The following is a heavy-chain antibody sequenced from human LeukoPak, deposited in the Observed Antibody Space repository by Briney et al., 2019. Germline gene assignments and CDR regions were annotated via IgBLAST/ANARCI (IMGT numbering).Heavy chain of an antibody. CDR2: IYYSGST. J-gene: IGHJ4*02. D-gene: IGHD6-19*01. CDR1: GGSISSGGYY. Sequence: SETLSLTCTVSGGSISSGGYYWSWIRQHPGTGLEWIGYIYYSGSTYYNPSLKSRVTISVDTSKNQFSLKLSSVTAADTAVYYCARAKYHSGWQGGFFWGQGPLVTASS. CDR3: ARAKYHSGWQGGFF. V-gene: IGHV4-31*03.